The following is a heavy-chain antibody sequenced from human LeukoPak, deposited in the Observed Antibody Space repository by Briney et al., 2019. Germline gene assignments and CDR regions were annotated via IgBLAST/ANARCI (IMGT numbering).Heavy chain of an antibody. CDR1: GFTVSSNS. CDR3: GKGRNGYSYGYGIDS. V-gene: IGHV3-23*01. CDR2: ISGSGGST. Sequence: PGGSLRLFCTVSGFTVSSNSMSWVRQAPGKGLEWVSAISGSGGSTYYADSVKRRFTIYRDNSKNTMYLKMNSLRAEDTAVYYCGKGRNGYSYGYGIDSWGQGTLVTVSS. D-gene: IGHD5-18*01. J-gene: IGHJ4*02.